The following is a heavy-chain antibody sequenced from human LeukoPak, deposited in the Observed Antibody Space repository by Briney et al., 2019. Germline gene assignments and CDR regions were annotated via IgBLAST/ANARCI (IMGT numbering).Heavy chain of an antibody. V-gene: IGHV1-18*01. Sequence: ASVKVSCKASGYTFTSYGISWVRQAPGQGLEWMGWISAYNGNTNYAQKLQGRVTMTTDTSTSTAYMELRSLRSDDTAVYYCARVIAAAVHSPWDYWGQGTLVTVSS. D-gene: IGHD6-13*01. CDR1: GYTFTSYG. CDR3: ARVIAAAVHSPWDY. J-gene: IGHJ4*02. CDR2: ISAYNGNT.